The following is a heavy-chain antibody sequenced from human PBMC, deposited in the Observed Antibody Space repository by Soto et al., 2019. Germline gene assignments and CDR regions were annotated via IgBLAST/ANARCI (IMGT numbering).Heavy chain of an antibody. CDR1: GYTFNSYG. J-gene: IGHJ5*02. Sequence: QVQLVQSGGEVKKPGASVKVSCKTSGYTFNSYGMSWVRQAPGQGLEWMGWISVYNGNTIYAEKFQGRVTLTTDTATGLAFTERERLRYGGRGGYFLCGDWVWGGRGGGASWGQGTLVTVSS. V-gene: IGHV1-18*01. CDR2: ISVYNGNT. D-gene: IGHD3-10*02. CDR3: CGDWVWGGRGGGAS.